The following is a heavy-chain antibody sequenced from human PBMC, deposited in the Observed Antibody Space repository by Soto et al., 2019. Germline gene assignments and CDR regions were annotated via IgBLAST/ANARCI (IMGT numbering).Heavy chain of an antibody. J-gene: IGHJ4*02. CDR2: IYYSGST. CDR1: GGSISSSSYY. Sequence: QLQLQESVPGLVKPSETLSLTCTVSGGSISSSSYYWGWIRQPPWKGLEWIGSIYYSGSTYYNPSLKSRVTISVDTSKTQFYLTLSSVTAADTAVYYCARLPYSSCWTWCQGTLVTVS. D-gene: IGHD6-19*01. CDR3: ARLPYSSCWT. V-gene: IGHV4-39*01.